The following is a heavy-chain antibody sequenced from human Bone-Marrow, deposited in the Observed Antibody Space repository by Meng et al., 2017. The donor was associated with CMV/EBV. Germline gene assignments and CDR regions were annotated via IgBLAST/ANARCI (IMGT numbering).Heavy chain of an antibody. V-gene: IGHV1-18*01. J-gene: IGHJ4*02. Sequence: GGSLRLSCKASGYTFTSYGISWVRQAPGQGLEWMGWISAYNGNTNYAQKLQGRVTMTTVTSTSTAYMELRSLRSDDTAVYYCARDRIRRDGPREVDYWGQGTLVTVSS. CDR2: ISAYNGNT. CDR1: GYTFTSYG. D-gene: IGHD5-24*01. CDR3: ARDRIRRDGPREVDY.